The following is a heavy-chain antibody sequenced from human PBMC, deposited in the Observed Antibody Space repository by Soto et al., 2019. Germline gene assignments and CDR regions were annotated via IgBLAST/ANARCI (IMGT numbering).Heavy chain of an antibody. CDR2: IYPGDSDT. D-gene: IGHD4-17*01. Sequence: PGASLKISCKGSGYSFTTYWIVWVRQMPGKGLEWMGIIYPGDSDTRYSPSFQGQVTISADKSISTAYLQWSSLKASDTAMYYCARRSSNGDYDSYYFDYWGQGTLVTVSS. J-gene: IGHJ4*02. CDR1: GYSFTTYW. CDR3: ARRSSNGDYDSYYFDY. V-gene: IGHV5-51*01.